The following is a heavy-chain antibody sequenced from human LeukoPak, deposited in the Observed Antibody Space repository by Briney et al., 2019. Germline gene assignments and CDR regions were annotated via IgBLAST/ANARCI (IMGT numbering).Heavy chain of an antibody. V-gene: IGHV1-2*02. CDR2: VNPKSGGT. Sequence: GASVKVSCKASGYTFTGHYIHWVRQAPGQGLEWVRWVNPKSGGTNYAQKFLDMVTMTTDMSISTAYMELIRLRSRDTAAYFCARGSSKYVFGYYMDVWGKGTSIIVSS. J-gene: IGHJ6*03. D-gene: IGHD4-11*01. CDR1: GYTFTGHY. CDR3: ARGSSKYVFGYYMDV.